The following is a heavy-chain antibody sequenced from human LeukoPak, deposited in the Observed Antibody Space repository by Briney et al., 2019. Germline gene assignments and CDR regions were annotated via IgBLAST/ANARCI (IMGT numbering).Heavy chain of an antibody. CDR3: ARDGGSSGWYCDY. D-gene: IGHD6-19*01. CDR1: GFTVSSNY. CDR2: IYSGGST. J-gene: IGHJ4*02. V-gene: IGHV3-66*01. Sequence: GGSLRLSCAASGFTVSSNYMSWVRQAPGKGVEWVSVIYSGGSTYYADSVKGRFTISRDNSKNTLYLQMNSLRAEDTAVYYCARDGGSSGWYCDYWGQGTLVTVSS.